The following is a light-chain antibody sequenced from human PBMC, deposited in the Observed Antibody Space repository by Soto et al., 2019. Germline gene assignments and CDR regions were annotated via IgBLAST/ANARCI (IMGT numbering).Light chain of an antibody. J-gene: IGKJ1*01. Sequence: EIGSTQDPCTLSLAPGERATLACRPRQSCSSNYLAWYQQKPGQAPRLLSYAASSRATGIQDRFSGSGSETDFTLTLSRLEPEDFAVYYGQQYGSSPRAFSQGTKVEIK. V-gene: IGKV3-20*01. CDR3: QQYGSSPRA. CDR2: AAS. CDR1: QSCSSNY.